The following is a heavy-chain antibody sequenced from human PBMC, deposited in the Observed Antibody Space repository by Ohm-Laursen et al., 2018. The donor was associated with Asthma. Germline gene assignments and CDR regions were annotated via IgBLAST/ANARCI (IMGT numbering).Heavy chain of an antibody. D-gene: IGHD3-3*01. J-gene: IGHJ4*02. Sequence: SLRLSCAASGSTFRSYAMHWVRQAPGKGLEWVAVGGSYYDGGLKYYADSVNGRFTVSRDDSKNTLYLQMNSLRPDDAAVYCCARDVMEWYLPAFDFWGQGTLVTVSS. V-gene: IGHV3-30-3*01. CDR2: GGSYYDGGLK. CDR1: GSTFRSYA. CDR3: ARDVMEWYLPAFDF.